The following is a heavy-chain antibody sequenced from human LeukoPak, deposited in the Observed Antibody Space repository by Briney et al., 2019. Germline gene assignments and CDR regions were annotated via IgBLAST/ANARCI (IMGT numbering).Heavy chain of an antibody. D-gene: IGHD6-13*01. Sequence: ASVKVSCKASGYTFTSYYMHWVRQAPGQGLEWMGWINPNSGGTNYAQKFQGRVTMTRDTSISTAYMELSRLRSDDTAVYYCARDRPYSSSWGITYNWFDPWGQGTLVTVSS. CDR1: GYTFTSYY. V-gene: IGHV1-2*02. CDR2: INPNSGGT. J-gene: IGHJ5*02. CDR3: ARDRPYSSSWGITYNWFDP.